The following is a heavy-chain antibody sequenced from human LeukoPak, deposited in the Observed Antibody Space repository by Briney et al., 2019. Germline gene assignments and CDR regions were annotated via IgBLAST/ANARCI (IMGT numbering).Heavy chain of an antibody. V-gene: IGHV4-4*08. CDR1: GGSITNYY. D-gene: IGHD6-6*01. CDR3: ARDSSSSSY. J-gene: IGHJ4*02. CDR2: IHYSGST. Sequence: SETLSLTCTVSGGSITNYYWTWIRQPPGKGLEWIGYIHYSGSTNYNPSLKSRVTISVDTSKNQFSLKLSSVTAADTAVYYCARDSSSSSYWGQGTLVTVSS.